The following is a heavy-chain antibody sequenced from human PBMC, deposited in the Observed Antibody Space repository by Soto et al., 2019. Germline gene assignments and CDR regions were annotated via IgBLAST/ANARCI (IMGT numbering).Heavy chain of an antibody. CDR1: GGSISSGDYY. V-gene: IGHV4-30-4*01. CDR3: ARAAVDPGSGTWFDP. J-gene: IGHJ5*02. Sequence: QVQLQESGPGLVKPSQTLSLTCTVSGGSISSGDYYWSWIRQPPGKGLEWIGYIYYSGSTYYNPSLKSRVTISVDTSKNQFSLKLSSVTAAYTAVYYCARAAVDPGSGTWFDPWGQGTLVTVSS. CDR2: IYYSGST. D-gene: IGHD3-10*01.